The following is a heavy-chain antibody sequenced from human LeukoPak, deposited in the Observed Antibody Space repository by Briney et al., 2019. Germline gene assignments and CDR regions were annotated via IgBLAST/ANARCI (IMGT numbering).Heavy chain of an antibody. CDR1: GFTFSTSI. Sequence: GGSLRLSCVASGFTFSTSIMHWVRQAPGKGLEWVSSISSSSSYIYYADSVKGRFTISRDNAKNSLYLQMNSLRAEDTAVYYCVREGLDYYDSSGYVDYWGQGTLVTVSS. D-gene: IGHD3-22*01. CDR2: ISSSSSYI. J-gene: IGHJ4*02. V-gene: IGHV3-21*01. CDR3: VREGLDYYDSSGYVDY.